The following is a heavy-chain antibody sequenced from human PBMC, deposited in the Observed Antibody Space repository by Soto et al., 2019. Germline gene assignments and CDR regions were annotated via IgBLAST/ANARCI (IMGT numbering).Heavy chain of an antibody. CDR3: AKDNDDFWSGYPSYYYGMDV. D-gene: IGHD3-3*01. J-gene: IGHJ6*02. Sequence: GWSLRLSCASSVFTFISYAVSWVRQAPGKGLEWVSAISGSGGSTYYADSVKGRFTISRDNSKNTLYLQMNSLRAEDTAVYYCAKDNDDFWSGYPSYYYGMDVWGQGTTVTVSS. CDR2: ISGSGGST. V-gene: IGHV3-23*01. CDR1: VFTFISYA.